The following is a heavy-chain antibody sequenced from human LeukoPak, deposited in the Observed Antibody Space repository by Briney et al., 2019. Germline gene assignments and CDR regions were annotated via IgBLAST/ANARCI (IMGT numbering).Heavy chain of an antibody. D-gene: IGHD5-12*01. J-gene: IGHJ5*02. Sequence: GGSLRLSCAASGFTFSSYWMSWVRQAPGKGLEWVAKIKQDGSAKYYVDSVKGRFTISRDNAQSSLYLQMNSLRAEDTAVYYCARYIAGANWFDPWGQGTLVTVSS. CDR1: GFTFSSYW. CDR3: ARYIAGANWFDP. CDR2: IKQDGSAK. V-gene: IGHV3-7*03.